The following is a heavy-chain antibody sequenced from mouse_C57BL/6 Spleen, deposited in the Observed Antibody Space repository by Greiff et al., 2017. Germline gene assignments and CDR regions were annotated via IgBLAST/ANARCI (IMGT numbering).Heavy chain of an antibody. CDR3: ARGGFYDYDGTAMDY. CDR1: GYSFTDYN. D-gene: IGHD2-4*01. Sequence: VQLQQSGPELVKPGASVKISCKASGYSFTDYNMNWVKQSNGKSLEWIGVINPNYGTTSYNQKFKGKATLTVDQSSSTAYMQLNSLTSEDSAVYYGARGGFYDYDGTAMDYWGQGTSVTVSS. CDR2: INPNYGTT. J-gene: IGHJ4*01. V-gene: IGHV1-39*01.